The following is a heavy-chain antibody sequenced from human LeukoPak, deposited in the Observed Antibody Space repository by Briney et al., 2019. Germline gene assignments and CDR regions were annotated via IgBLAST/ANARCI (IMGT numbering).Heavy chain of an antibody. CDR3: ARGVKPLGFTYYYDSSGSDAFDI. D-gene: IGHD3-22*01. Sequence: GASVKVSCKASGGTFSSYAISWVRQAPGQGLEWMGRIIPIFGTANYAQKFQGRVTITTDESTSTAYMELSSLRSEDTAVYYCARGVKPLGFTYYYDSSGSDAFDIWGQGTMVTVSS. CDR1: GGTFSSYA. J-gene: IGHJ3*02. V-gene: IGHV1-69*05. CDR2: IIPIFGTA.